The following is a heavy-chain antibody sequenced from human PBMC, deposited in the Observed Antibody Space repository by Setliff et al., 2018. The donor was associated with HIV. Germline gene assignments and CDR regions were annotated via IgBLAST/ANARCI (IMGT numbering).Heavy chain of an antibody. CDR3: ARGGYRDGYDY. J-gene: IGHJ4*02. CDR1: GVSISSYY. V-gene: IGHV4-59*01. CDR2: IEHSGYT. D-gene: IGHD5-18*01. Sequence: SETLSLTCGVSGVSISSYYWSWIRQPPGKRLEWIGYIEHSGYTTYNPSLKSRVTISLDTSKNQVSLKLSSVAAADTAVYYCARGGYRDGYDYWGQGTLVTVSS.